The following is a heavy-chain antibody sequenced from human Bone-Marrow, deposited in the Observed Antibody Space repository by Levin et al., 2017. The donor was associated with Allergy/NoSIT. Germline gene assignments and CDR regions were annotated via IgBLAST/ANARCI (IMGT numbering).Heavy chain of an antibody. CDR1: GFTFSNAW. CDR2: IKSKTDGGTT. V-gene: IGHV3-15*01. D-gene: IGHD2-2*01. J-gene: IGHJ5*02. Sequence: PGESLKISCAASGFTFSNAWMSWVRQAPGKGLEWVGRIKSKTDGGTTDYAAPVKGRFTISRDDSKNTLYLQMNSLKTEDTAVYYCNTDKDIVVVPAAPSHHWFDPWGQGTLVTVSS. CDR3: NTDKDIVVVPAAPSHHWFDP.